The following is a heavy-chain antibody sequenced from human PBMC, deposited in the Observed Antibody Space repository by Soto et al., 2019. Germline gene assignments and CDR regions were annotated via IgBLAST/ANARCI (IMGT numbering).Heavy chain of an antibody. CDR3: ARGWDDFAGGGYPSYYDY. V-gene: IGHV4-4*02. J-gene: IGHJ4*02. CDR2: IYHSGST. D-gene: IGHD2-8*02. CDR1: GGSSSSNNW. Sequence: QMQLKQSGPGLVKPSGTLSLTFAVSGGSSSSNNWGTWLRQPPGKGLGWIGEIYHSGSTNYNPSLKSRVNISVEKSKNQFSLNLTSVTAADTAVYYCARGWDDFAGGGYPSYYDYWGRGNLVTVSS.